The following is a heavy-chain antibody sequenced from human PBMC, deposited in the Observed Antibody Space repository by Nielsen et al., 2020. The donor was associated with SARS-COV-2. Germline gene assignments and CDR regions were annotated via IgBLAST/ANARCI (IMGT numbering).Heavy chain of an antibody. CDR3: AKCPRITIFGVVENDY. D-gene: IGHD3-3*01. V-gene: IGHV3-23*01. Sequence: GESLKISCAASGFTFSSYAMSWVRQAPGKGLEWVSAISGSGGSTYYADSVKGRFTISRDNSKNTLYLQMNSLRAEDTAVYYCAKCPRITIFGVVENDYWGQGTLVTVSS. CDR1: GFTFSSYA. CDR2: ISGSGGST. J-gene: IGHJ4*02.